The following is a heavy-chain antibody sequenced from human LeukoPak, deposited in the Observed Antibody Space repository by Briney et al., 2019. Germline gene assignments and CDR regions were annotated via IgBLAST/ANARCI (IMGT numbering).Heavy chain of an antibody. J-gene: IGHJ4*02. V-gene: IGHV3-33*01. Sequence: PGGSLRLSCAASGFTFSSYGMHWVRRAPGKGLEWVAVIWYDGSNKYYADSVKGRFTISRDNSKNTLYLQMNSLRAEDTAVYYCARDRVTMVRGAFDYWGQGTLVTVSS. CDR2: IWYDGSNK. D-gene: IGHD3-10*01. CDR1: GFTFSSYG. CDR3: ARDRVTMVRGAFDY.